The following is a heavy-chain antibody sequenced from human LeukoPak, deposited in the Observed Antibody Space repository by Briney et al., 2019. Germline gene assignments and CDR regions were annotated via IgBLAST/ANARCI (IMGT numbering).Heavy chain of an antibody. V-gene: IGHV4-39*07. D-gene: IGHD3-22*01. J-gene: IGHJ5*02. Sequence: SETLSLTCTVSGGSISSSSYYWGWIRQPPGKGLEWIGSIYYSGSTYYNPSLKSRVTISLDTSKNQFSLKLSSVTAADTAVYYCARGSGYGSWDPRRPGMNWFDPWGQGTLVTVSS. CDR2: IYYSGST. CDR1: GGSISSSSYY. CDR3: ARGSGYGSWDPRRPGMNWFDP.